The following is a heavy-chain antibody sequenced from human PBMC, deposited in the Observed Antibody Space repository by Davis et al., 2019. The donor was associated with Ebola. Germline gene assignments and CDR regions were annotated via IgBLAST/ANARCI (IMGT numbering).Heavy chain of an antibody. J-gene: IGHJ6*04. CDR2: INAGNGNT. CDR1: GYTFTSYA. Sequence: ASVKVSCKASGYTFTSYAMHWVRQAPGQRLEWMGWINAGNGNTKYSQKFQGRVTITADESTSTAYMELSSLRSEDTAVYYCARDREKLYSGYLRYYGLDVWGKGTTVTVSS. CDR3: ARDREKLYSGYLRYYGLDV. D-gene: IGHD5-12*01. V-gene: IGHV1-3*01.